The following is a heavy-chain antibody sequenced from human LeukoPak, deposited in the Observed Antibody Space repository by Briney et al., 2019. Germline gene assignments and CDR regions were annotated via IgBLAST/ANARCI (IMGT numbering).Heavy chain of an antibody. J-gene: IGHJ5*02. CDR3: ARLRYSSGWYASWFDP. Sequence: PSETLSLTCGVSGGSISSYYWTWIRQPPGKGLEWIGSIFYSGSTNYNPSLKSQVTISVDTSKNQFSLKLSSVTAADTALYYCARLRYSSGWYASWFDPWGQGTLVTVSS. D-gene: IGHD6-13*01. V-gene: IGHV4-59*08. CDR1: GGSISSYY. CDR2: IFYSGST.